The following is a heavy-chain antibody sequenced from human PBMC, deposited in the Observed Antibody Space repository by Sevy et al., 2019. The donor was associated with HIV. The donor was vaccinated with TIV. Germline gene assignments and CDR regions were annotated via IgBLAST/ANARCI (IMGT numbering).Heavy chain of an antibody. CDR2: ISSSSSYI. J-gene: IGHJ6*02. Sequence: GGSLRLSCAASGFTFSSYSMNWVRQAPGKGLEWVSSISSSSSYIYYADSVKGRFTISRDNAKNSLYLQMNSLRAEDTAVYYCARVWLLRKSGPVAKQPLTHYGMDVWGQGTTVTVSS. V-gene: IGHV3-21*01. CDR3: ARVWLLRKSGPVAKQPLTHYGMDV. D-gene: IGHD2-2*01. CDR1: GFTFSSYS.